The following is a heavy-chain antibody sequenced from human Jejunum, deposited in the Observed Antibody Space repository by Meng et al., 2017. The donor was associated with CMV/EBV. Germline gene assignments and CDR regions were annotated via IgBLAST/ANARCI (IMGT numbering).Heavy chain of an antibody. CDR1: GFSFNDCY. CDR3: ARDRGCTAGSCYDDY. Sequence: SGFSFNDCYLSWIRQDPGKGLEWVSIITNTGLTIYYAHSVKGRFTISRDNTKNSLYLQMNSLRAEDTAVYYCARDRGCTAGSCYDDYWGQGTLVTVSS. J-gene: IGHJ4*02. CDR2: ITNTGLTI. V-gene: IGHV3-11*01. D-gene: IGHD2-8*02.